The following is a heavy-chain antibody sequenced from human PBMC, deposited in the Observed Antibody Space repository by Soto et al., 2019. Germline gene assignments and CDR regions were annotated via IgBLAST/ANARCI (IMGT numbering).Heavy chain of an antibody. D-gene: IGHD3-16*02. V-gene: IGHV1-18*01. CDR2: ISAYNGNT. CDR1: GYTFTGYG. Sequence: VASVKVSCKASGYTFTGYGISWVRQAPGQGLEWMGWISAYNGNTNYAQKLQGRVTMTTDTSTSTAYMELRSLRSDDTAVYYCARLRLHLGELSSFDYWGQGTLVTVSS. J-gene: IGHJ4*02. CDR3: ARLRLHLGELSSFDY.